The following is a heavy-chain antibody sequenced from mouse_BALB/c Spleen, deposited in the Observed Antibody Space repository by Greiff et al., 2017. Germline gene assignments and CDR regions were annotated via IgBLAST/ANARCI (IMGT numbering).Heavy chain of an antibody. CDR1: GFSLTGYG. J-gene: IGHJ2*01. Sequence: QVQLKESGPGLVAPSQSLSITCTVSGFSLTGYGVNWVRQPPGKGLEWLGMIWGDGSTDYNSALKSRLSISKDNSKSQVFLKMNSLQTDDTARYYCARGYDGYYGYFDYWGQGTTLTVSS. D-gene: IGHD2-3*01. CDR3: ARGYDGYYGYFDY. V-gene: IGHV2-6-7*01. CDR2: IWGDGST.